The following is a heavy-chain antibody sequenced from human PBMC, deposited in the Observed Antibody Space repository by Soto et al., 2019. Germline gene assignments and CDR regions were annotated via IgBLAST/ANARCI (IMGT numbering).Heavy chain of an antibody. J-gene: IGHJ6*02. Sequence: QVQLVQSGAEVKKPGSSVKVSCKASGGTFSSYAISWVRQAPGQGLEWMGGIIPIFGTANYAQKFQGRVTITADESTSTDYMELSSLRSEDTAVYYCARLWFGEFHYYYYDYGMDVWGQGTTVTVSS. CDR3: ARLWFGEFHYYYYDYGMDV. CDR2: IIPIFGTA. V-gene: IGHV1-69*01. D-gene: IGHD3-10*01. CDR1: GGTFSSYA.